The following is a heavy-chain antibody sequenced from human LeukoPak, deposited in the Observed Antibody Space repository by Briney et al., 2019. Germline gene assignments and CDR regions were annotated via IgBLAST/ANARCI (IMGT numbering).Heavy chain of an antibody. CDR1: GFSFDDYV. CDR3: AKLLLGAYYYDSSGYPPSDY. CDR2: ISWNSDNI. V-gene: IGHV3-9*01. J-gene: IGHJ4*02. Sequence: AGRSLRLSCAVSGFSFDDYVMHWVRQVPGKGLEWVSGISWNSDNIDYADSVKGRFTTSRDNSKNTLYLQMNSLRAEDTAVYYCAKLLLGAYYYDSSGYPPSDYWGQGTLVTVSS. D-gene: IGHD3-22*01.